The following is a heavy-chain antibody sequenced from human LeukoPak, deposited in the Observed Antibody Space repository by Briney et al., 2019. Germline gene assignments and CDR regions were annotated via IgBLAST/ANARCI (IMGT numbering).Heavy chain of an antibody. CDR1: GYSFTSYW. CDR3: ARRLSAAGTGDFDY. D-gene: IGHD6-13*01. J-gene: IGHJ4*02. V-gene: IGHV5-51*01. Sequence: GESLKISCKGYGYSFTSYWLGWVRQMPGKGLEWMGSIYPGDSDTRYSPSFQGQVTISADKSISTAYLQWSSLKASDTAMFYCARRLSAAGTGDFDYWGQGTLVTVSS. CDR2: IYPGDSDT.